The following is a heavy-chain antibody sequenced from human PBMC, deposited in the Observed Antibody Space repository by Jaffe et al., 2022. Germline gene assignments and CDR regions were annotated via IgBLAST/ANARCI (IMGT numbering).Heavy chain of an antibody. CDR2: IGHDGGNT. D-gene: IGHD3-16*01. V-gene: IGHV3-23*01. CDR1: GFTFSNYA. CDR3: AKDGGLGRGDY. Sequence: EVQLLESGGGLVQPGGSLRLSCGVSGFTFSNYAMYWVRQAPGKGLEWVSFIGHDGGNTFYADSVQGRFTISRDNSKNTLYLQMNSLRVEDTAVYYCAKDGGLGRGDYWGQGTLVTVS. J-gene: IGHJ4*02.